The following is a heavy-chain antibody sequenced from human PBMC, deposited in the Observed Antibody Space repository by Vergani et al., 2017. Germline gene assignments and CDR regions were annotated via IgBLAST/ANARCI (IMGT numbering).Heavy chain of an antibody. V-gene: IGHV1-46*01. CDR1: GYTFTSYY. D-gene: IGHD3-22*01. J-gene: IGHJ4*02. CDR2: INPSGGST. CDR3: ARDGAPNYYDSSGYHFDY. Sequence: QVQLVQSGAEVKKPGASVKVSCKASGYTFTSYYMHWVRQAPRQGLEWMGIINPSGGSTSYAQKFQGRVTMTRDTSTSTVYMELSSLRSEDTAVYYCARDGAPNYYDSSGYHFDYWGQGTLVTVSS.